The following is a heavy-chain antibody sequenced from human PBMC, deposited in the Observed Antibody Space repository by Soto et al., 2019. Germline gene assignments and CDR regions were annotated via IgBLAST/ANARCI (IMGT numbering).Heavy chain of an antibody. CDR2: IYYSGST. J-gene: IGHJ4*02. D-gene: IGHD1-1*01. CDR3: ARLRTGTLDY. V-gene: IGHV4-59*08. Sequence: WETLSLTCTVSGGSISSYYWRWFRQPPGKGLEWIGYIYYSGSTNYNPSLKSRVTISVDTSKNQFSLKLSSVTAADTAVYYCARLRTGTLDYWGQGTLVTVSS. CDR1: GGSISSYY.